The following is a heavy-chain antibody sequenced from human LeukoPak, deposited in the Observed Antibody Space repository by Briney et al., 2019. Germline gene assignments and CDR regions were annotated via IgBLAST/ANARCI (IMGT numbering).Heavy chain of an antibody. Sequence: GGSLRLSCAASGFTFSSYAMSWVRQAPGKGLEWFSAISGSGGSTYYADSVKGRFTISRDNSKNTLYLQMNSLRAEDTAVYYCATDDQGRWPKGYWGQGTLVTVSS. V-gene: IGHV3-23*01. D-gene: IGHD5-24*01. J-gene: IGHJ4*02. CDR1: GFTFSSYA. CDR3: ATDDQGRWPKGY. CDR2: ISGSGGST.